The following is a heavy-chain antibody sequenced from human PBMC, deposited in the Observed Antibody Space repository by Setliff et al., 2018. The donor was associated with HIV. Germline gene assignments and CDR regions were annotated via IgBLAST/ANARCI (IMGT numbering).Heavy chain of an antibody. CDR3: AKDFGNTGVFDD. V-gene: IGHV3-30*02. J-gene: IGHJ4*02. D-gene: IGHD2-8*02. Sequence: GGSLRLSCAASGFTFSNYGMHWVRQAPGKGLEWVAVIWSDGNKYYAGSVKGRFTISRDISKNTLYLQMNSLRAEDTAVYYCAKDFGNTGVFDDWGQGTLVTVSS. CDR2: IWSDGNK. CDR1: GFTFSNYG.